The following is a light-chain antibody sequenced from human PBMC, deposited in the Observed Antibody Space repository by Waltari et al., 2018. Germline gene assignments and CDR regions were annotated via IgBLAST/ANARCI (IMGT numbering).Light chain of an antibody. Sequence: AVVTQEPSLTVSPGGTVTPTCYSSTGAFTSGPYPYWFQQTPGQSPRTLIYDTSNTASWTPARFSGSLLGGKAALTLSGAQPEDEAEYYCLLSYSGPWVFGGGTKLTVL. CDR3: LLSYSGPWV. V-gene: IGLV7-46*01. CDR1: TGAFTSGPY. J-gene: IGLJ3*02. CDR2: DTS.